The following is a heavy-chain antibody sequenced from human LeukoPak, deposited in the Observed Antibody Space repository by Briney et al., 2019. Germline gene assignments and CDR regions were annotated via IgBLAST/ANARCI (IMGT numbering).Heavy chain of an antibody. V-gene: IGHV3-30-3*01. D-gene: IGHD3-10*01. CDR1: GFTFSSYA. J-gene: IGHJ4*02. Sequence: GGSLRLSCAASGFTFSSYAMHWVRQAPGKWLEWVAVISYDGSNKYYADSVKGRFTISRDNSKNTLYLQMNSLRAEDTAVYYCARGEGAITMVRDPGDYWGQGTLVTVSS. CDR3: ARGEGAITMVRDPGDY. CDR2: ISYDGSNK.